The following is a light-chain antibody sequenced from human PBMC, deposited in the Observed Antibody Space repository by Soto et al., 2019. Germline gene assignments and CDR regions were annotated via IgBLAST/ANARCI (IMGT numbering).Light chain of an antibody. CDR2: VNSDG. CDR1: SGHNNYA. J-gene: IGLJ2*01. CDR3: QTWGTGA. V-gene: IGLV4-69*01. Sequence: QPVLTQSPSASASLGASVKLTCTLSSGHNNYAIAWRQQQPEKGPRYLMKVNSDGSSGAESHLTISSLQSEDEGDYYCQTWGTGAFGGGTKLTVL.